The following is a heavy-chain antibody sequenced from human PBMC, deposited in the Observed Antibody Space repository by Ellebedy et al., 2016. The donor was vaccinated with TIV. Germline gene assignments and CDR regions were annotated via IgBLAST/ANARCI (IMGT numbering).Heavy chain of an antibody. D-gene: IGHD6-19*01. Sequence: GESLKISCAASGFTFSSHWMHWVRQAPGKGLVWVSRINSDGSTTSYADSVKGRFTISRDNAKNTLFLQMNSLRAEDTAVYYCARGLVYWGQGTLVTVSS. J-gene: IGHJ4*02. CDR2: INSDGSTT. CDR3: ARGLVY. CDR1: GFTFSSHW. V-gene: IGHV3-74*01.